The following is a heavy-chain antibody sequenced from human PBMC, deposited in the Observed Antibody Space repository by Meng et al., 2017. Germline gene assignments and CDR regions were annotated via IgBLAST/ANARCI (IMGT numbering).Heavy chain of an antibody. Sequence: GDVVGSGGGFVQPWGSLGLSCAASGFTFSSYAMSWVRQAPGKGLGWVSAISGSGGSTYYADSVKGRFTISRDNSKNTLYLQMNSLRAEDTAVYYCARDSSGWFHFDYWGQGTLVTVSS. CDR2: ISGSGGST. CDR3: ARDSSGWFHFDY. J-gene: IGHJ4*02. CDR1: GFTFSSYA. D-gene: IGHD6-19*01. V-gene: IGHV3-23*04.